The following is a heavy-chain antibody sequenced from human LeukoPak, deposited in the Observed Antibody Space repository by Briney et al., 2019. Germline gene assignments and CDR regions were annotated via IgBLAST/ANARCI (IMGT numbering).Heavy chain of an antibody. CDR1: GFTFSSYW. Sequence: GGSLRLSCAASGFTFSSYWMSWVRQAPGKGLEWVANIKQEGSEKYYVDSVKGRFTISRDNAKNSLYLQMNSLRAEDTAVYYCASDIPAMYYFDYWGQGTLVTVSS. V-gene: IGHV3-7*01. CDR2: IKQEGSEK. D-gene: IGHD2-2*01. J-gene: IGHJ4*02. CDR3: ASDIPAMYYFDY.